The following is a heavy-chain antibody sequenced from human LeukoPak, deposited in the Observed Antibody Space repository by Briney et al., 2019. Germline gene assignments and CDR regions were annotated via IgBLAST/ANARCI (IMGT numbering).Heavy chain of an antibody. Sequence: GGSLRLSCAASGFTFSSYAMSWVRQAPGKGLEWASGISGSGGSTYYADSVKGRFTISRDNSKNTLYLQMSSLRAEDTAVYYCAKTRGYCSSTSCYYFDYWGQGTLVTVSS. CDR1: GFTFSSYA. V-gene: IGHV3-23*01. CDR3: AKTRGYCSSTSCYYFDY. CDR2: ISGSGGST. J-gene: IGHJ4*02. D-gene: IGHD2-2*01.